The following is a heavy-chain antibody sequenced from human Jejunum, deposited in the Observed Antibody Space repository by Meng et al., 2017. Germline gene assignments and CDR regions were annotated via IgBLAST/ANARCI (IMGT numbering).Heavy chain of an antibody. D-gene: IGHD2-21*01. CDR2: VFHSGTP. J-gene: IGHJ4*02. CDR3: ASRPVGIRTYYFDC. CDR1: GGSITSTKW. V-gene: IGHV4-4*02. Sequence: QGQLRASGPGLVKPSGTLSLTCAVSGGSITSTKWWSWVRQTPGKGLEWIGEVFHSGTPNYNPSLMSRLTMSVDKSKNQFSLNLTSVTAADTAVYYCASRPVGIRTYYFDCWGQGTLVTVSS.